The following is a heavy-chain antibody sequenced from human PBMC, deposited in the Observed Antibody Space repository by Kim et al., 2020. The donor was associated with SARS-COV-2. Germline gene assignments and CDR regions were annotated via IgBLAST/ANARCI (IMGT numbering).Heavy chain of an antibody. D-gene: IGHD3-10*01. CDR1: GGSFSGYY. V-gene: IGHV4-34*01. Sequence: SETLSLTCAVYGGSFSGYYWSWIRQPPGKGLEWIGEINHSGSTNYNPSLKSRVTISVDTSKNQFSLKLSSVTAADTAVYYCARARTMVPQKYYFDYWGQGTLVTVSS. J-gene: IGHJ4*02. CDR3: ARARTMVPQKYYFDY. CDR2: INHSGST.